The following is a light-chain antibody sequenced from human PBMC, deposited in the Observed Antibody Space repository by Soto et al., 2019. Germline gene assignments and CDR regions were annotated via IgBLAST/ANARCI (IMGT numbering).Light chain of an antibody. CDR1: SSNVGDYNY. CDR3: CSYAADYSLV. J-gene: IGLJ3*02. CDR2: DAS. V-gene: IGLV2-11*01. Sequence: QSVLTQPRSVSASPGQSVTISCTGTSSNVGDYNYVSWYQQNPGKAPKLMIYDASKRPSGVPDRFSGSKSGNAASLTISGLQADDEADYYCCSYAADYSLVFGGGTKLPVL.